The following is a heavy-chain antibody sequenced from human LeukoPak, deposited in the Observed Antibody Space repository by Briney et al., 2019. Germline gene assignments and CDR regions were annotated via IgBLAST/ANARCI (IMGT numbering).Heavy chain of an antibody. CDR1: GGSISSYY. V-gene: IGHV4-59*01. CDR2: IYYSGST. J-gene: IGHJ6*02. Sequence: PSETLSLTCTVSGGSISSYYWTWIRQPPGKGLEWIGYIYYSGSTNYNPSLKSRVTISVDTSRNQFSLKLSSVTAADTAVYYCARGGTVRNGMDVWGQGTTVTVSS. CDR3: ARGGTVRNGMDV. D-gene: IGHD1-26*01.